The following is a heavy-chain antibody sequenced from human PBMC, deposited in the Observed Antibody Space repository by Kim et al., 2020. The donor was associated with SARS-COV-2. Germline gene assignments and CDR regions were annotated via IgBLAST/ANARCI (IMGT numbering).Heavy chain of an antibody. CDR1: GYTFTSYG. V-gene: IGHV1-18*01. Sequence: ASVKVSCKASGYTFTSYGISWVRQAPGQGLEWMGWISAYNGNTNYAQKLQGRVTMTTDTSTSTAYMELRSLRSDDTAVYYCARDKGARPTGLRVVVVPAAYYCYYGMDVWGQGTTVTVSS. D-gene: IGHD2-2*01. J-gene: IGHJ6*02. CDR2: ISAYNGNT. CDR3: ARDKGARPTGLRVVVVPAAYYCYYGMDV.